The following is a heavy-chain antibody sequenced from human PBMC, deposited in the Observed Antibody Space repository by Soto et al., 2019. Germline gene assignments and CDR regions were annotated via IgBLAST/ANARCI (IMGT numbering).Heavy chain of an antibody. V-gene: IGHV3-9*01. D-gene: IGHD6-19*01. J-gene: IGHJ4*02. CDR3: AKDSSGWFDY. Sequence: EVQLVESGGGLVQPGRSLRLSCAASGFTFDDYAMHWVRQAPGKGLEWVSGISWNSGSIGYADSVKGRFTISRDNAKNSLYLQMNSLRAEDTALYYCAKDSSGWFDYWGQGTLVTVSS. CDR1: GFTFDDYA. CDR2: ISWNSGSI.